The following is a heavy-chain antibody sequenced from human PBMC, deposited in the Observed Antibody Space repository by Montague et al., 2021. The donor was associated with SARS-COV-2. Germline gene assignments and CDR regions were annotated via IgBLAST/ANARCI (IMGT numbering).Heavy chain of an antibody. J-gene: IGHJ4*02. D-gene: IGHD3-9*01. V-gene: IGHV4-59*08. CDR3: ARHALGYFDWFIEGYFDY. CDR2: IYYSGST. CDR1: GVSISSYY. Sequence: SETLSLTCTVSGVSISSYYWSWIRQPPGKGLEWIGYIYYSGSTNYNPSLKSRVTISVDTSKNQFSLKLSSVTAADTAVYYCARHALGYFDWFIEGYFDYWGQGTLVTVSS.